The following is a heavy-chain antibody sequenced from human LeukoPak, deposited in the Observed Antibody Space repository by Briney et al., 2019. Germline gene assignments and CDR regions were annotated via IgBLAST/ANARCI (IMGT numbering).Heavy chain of an antibody. CDR1: GFTFSRYS. CDR2: ISSSSTYI. CDR3: ARDAYYYASDS. Sequence: GGSLRLSCTASGFTFSRYSMNWVRQAPGKELEWVSSISSSSTYIYYADSVKGRFTISRDNAKNSLYLQMNSLRAEDTAVYYCARDAYYYASDSWGRGTLVTVSS. V-gene: IGHV3-21*01. D-gene: IGHD3-10*01. J-gene: IGHJ4*02.